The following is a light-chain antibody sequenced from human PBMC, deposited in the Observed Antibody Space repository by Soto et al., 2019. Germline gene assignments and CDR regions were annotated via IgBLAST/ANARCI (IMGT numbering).Light chain of an antibody. CDR3: QQYDSSPRT. Sequence: EIMLTQSPGTLSLSPGDRATLSCRASQSVSGSYLAWYQQKPGQAPRLLIYDASSRATGIADRFSGSGSGTDFTLTISRLEPEDFAVYYCQQYDSSPRTFGQGTKVEIK. V-gene: IGKV3-20*01. CDR1: QSVSGSY. J-gene: IGKJ1*01. CDR2: DAS.